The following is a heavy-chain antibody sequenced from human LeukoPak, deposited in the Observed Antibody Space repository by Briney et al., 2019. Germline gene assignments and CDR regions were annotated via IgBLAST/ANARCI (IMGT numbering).Heavy chain of an antibody. V-gene: IGHV3-7*01. CDR2: IKQDGSEK. J-gene: IGHJ3*02. CDR1: GFTFSNYW. Sequence: PGGSLRLSCAASGFTFSNYWMSWVRQAPGKGLEWVANIKQDGSEKYYVDSVKGRFTISRDNAKNSLYLQMNSLRAEDTAVYCCVRPLRSPGAWDAFDIWGQGTMVTVSS. D-gene: IGHD1-26*01. CDR3: VRPLRSPGAWDAFDI.